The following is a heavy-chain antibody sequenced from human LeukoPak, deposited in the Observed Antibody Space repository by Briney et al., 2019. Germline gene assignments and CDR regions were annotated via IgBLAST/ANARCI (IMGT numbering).Heavy chain of an antibody. CDR3: ARDLGYCAGASCSRWGYGFGI. J-gene: IGHJ3*02. Sequence: SVKVSCKASGGTFVSFTISWVRQAPGQGLEWMGRIIPMLGMSNYTQKFQDRVTITADKSTSTAYMELSGLRSEDTAVCYCARDLGYCAGASCSRWGYGFGIWGQGTKVIVSS. V-gene: IGHV1-69*04. CDR1: GGTFVSFT. D-gene: IGHD2-8*02. CDR2: IIPMLGMS.